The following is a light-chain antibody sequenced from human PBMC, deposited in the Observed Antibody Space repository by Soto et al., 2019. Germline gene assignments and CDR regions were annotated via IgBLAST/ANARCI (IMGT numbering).Light chain of an antibody. CDR2: SAS. CDR3: QKYNSGPLT. CDR1: QGISNF. Sequence: DVQMTESPSSLSASVGDRVTITCRASQGISNFVAWYQQIAGKVPKLLIHSASTLQSGVPSRFSGSGSGTDFTLTISSLQPEDVAIYYCQKYNSGPLTFGGGTKVDI. V-gene: IGKV1-27*01. J-gene: IGKJ4*01.